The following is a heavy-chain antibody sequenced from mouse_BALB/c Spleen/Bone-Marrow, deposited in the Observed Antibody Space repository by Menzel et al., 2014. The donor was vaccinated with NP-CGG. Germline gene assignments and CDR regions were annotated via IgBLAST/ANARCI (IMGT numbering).Heavy chain of an antibody. CDR1: GYVFSSYW. CDR3: ARKYGDY. D-gene: IGHD2-10*02. CDR2: IYPGDGDT. Sequence: VQLQQSGAELVRPGSSVKISCKASGYVFSSYWMNWVKQRPGQSLEWIGQIYPGDGDTNYNGKFKGKATLTADKSSSTAYTQLSSLTSEDSAVYFCARKYGDYWGQGTTLTVSS. J-gene: IGHJ2*01. V-gene: IGHV1-80*01.